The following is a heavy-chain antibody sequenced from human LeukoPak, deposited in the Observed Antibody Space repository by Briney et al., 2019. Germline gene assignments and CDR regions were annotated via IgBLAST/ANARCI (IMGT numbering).Heavy chain of an antibody. D-gene: IGHD2-15*01. V-gene: IGHV1-2*04. CDR2: INPNSGGT. CDR3: ARDRRYCSGGSCYSDAFDI. Sequence: ASVKVSCKASGYTFTSYDINWVRQATGQGLEWMGWINPNSGGTNYAQKFQGWVTMTRDTSISTAYMELSRLRSDDTAVYYCARDRRYCSGGSCYSDAFDIWGQGTMVTVSS. CDR1: GYTFTSYD. J-gene: IGHJ3*02.